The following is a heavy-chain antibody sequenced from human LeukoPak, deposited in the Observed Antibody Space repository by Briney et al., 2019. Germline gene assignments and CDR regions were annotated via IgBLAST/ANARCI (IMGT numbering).Heavy chain of an antibody. CDR3: ARGVVPAAINYYYYYMDV. D-gene: IGHD2-2*02. CDR2: MNPNSGNT. J-gene: IGHJ6*03. CDR1: GYTFTSYD. Sequence: ASVKVSCKASGYTFTSYDINWVRQATGQGREWMGWMNPNSGNTGYAQKFKGRVTMTRNTSISTAYMELSSLRSEDTVVYYCARGVVPAAINYYYYYMDVWGKGTTVTVSS. V-gene: IGHV1-8*01.